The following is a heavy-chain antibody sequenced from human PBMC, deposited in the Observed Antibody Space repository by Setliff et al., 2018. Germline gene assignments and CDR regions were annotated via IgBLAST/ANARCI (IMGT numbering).Heavy chain of an antibody. J-gene: IGHJ4*02. CDR3: ARDLTMVRGVKGY. V-gene: IGHV4-34*01. CDR2: INHSGST. D-gene: IGHD3-10*01. CDR1: GGSFSTYY. Sequence: PSETLSLTCAVYGGSFSTYYWIWIRQPPGKGLEWIGEINHSGSTNYNPSLKNRVTISVDTSKNQFSLELSSLRSEDTAVYYCARDLTMVRGVKGYWGQGTLVTVSS.